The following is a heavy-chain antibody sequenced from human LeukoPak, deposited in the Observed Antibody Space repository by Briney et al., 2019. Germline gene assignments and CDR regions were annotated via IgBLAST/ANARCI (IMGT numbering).Heavy chain of an antibody. J-gene: IGHJ3*02. CDR2: MNPNSGNT. Sequence: ASVKVSCKASGYTFTSYDINWVRQATGQGLEWMGWMNPNSGNTGYAQKFQGRVTMTRNTSISTVYMELSSLRSEDTAVYYCARGRSLASGWYLGGRYDAFDIWGQGTMVTVSS. V-gene: IGHV1-8*01. D-gene: IGHD6-19*01. CDR1: GYTFTSYD. CDR3: ARGRSLASGWYLGGRYDAFDI.